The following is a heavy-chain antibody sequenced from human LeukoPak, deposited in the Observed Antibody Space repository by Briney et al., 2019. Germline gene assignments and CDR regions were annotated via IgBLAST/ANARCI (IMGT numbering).Heavy chain of an antibody. V-gene: IGHV4-59*01. CDR1: GGSISSYY. CDR2: IYYSGST. Sequence: SETLSLTCTVSGGSISSYYWSWIRQPPGEGLEWIGYIYYSGSTNYNPSLKSRVTISVDTSKNQFSLKLSSVTAADTAVYYCARRAYSSGYYYFDYWGQGTLVTV. D-gene: IGHD3-22*01. J-gene: IGHJ4*02. CDR3: ARRAYSSGYYYFDY.